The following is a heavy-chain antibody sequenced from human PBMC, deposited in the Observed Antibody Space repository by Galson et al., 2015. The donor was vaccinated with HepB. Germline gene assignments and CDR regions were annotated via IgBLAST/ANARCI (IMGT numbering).Heavy chain of an antibody. CDR3: ARVSRSLLRDSNDDAFAV. CDR2: VWFHGNTK. V-gene: IGHV3-33*01. D-gene: IGHD4-11*01. CDR1: GFPFSEFG. J-gene: IGHJ3*01. Sequence: SLRLSCAAFGFPFSEFGFHWVRQAPGKGLEWVAVVWFHGNTKYYADSVEGRFTVSRDNSENTLSLQMNSLRVEDTAVYYCARVSRSLLRDSNDDAFAVWGPGTMVTVSS.